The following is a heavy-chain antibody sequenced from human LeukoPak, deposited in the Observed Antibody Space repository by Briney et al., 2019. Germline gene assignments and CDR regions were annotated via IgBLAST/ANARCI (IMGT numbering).Heavy chain of an antibody. CDR1: GFTFSSYS. D-gene: IGHD3-9*01. CDR3: ARDPPILTGPYYYYMDV. CDR2: ISTSSIYI. Sequence: GGSLRLSCAASGFTFSSYSMNWVRQAPGKGLEWVSSISTSSIYIYYADSVKGRFTISRDNAKKSLYLHMDSLRAEDTAVYYCARDPPILTGPYYYYMDVWGKGTTVTISS. J-gene: IGHJ6*03. V-gene: IGHV3-21*01.